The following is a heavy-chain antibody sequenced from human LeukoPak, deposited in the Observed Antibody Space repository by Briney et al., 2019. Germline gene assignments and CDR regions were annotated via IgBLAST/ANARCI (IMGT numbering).Heavy chain of an antibody. D-gene: IGHD3-22*01. CDR1: GGSISSSNW. CDR3: AKSNGYGLIDI. V-gene: IGHV4-4*02. Sequence: NTSGTLSLTCAASGGSISSSNWWSWVRQPPGKGLEWIGEINHSGSTNYNPSLKSRVTISVDTSKNQFSLKLNSVTAADTAVYYCAKSNGYGLIDIWGQGTMVTVSS. J-gene: IGHJ3*02. CDR2: INHSGST.